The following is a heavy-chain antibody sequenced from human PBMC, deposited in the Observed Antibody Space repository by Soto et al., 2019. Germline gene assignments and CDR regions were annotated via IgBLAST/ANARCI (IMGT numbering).Heavy chain of an antibody. CDR3: ARRWGSGFDY. V-gene: IGHV4-59*01. J-gene: IGHJ4*02. Sequence: SETLSLTCTVSGGSISSFYWSWIRQPPGQGLEWIGYVYSSWSTNYNPSLTRRVTISLDTSTNHFSLKLSSVIVVDTAVDYCARRWGSGFDYWGQGTLVTVS. CDR1: GGSISSFY. D-gene: IGHD3-10*01. CDR2: VYSSWST.